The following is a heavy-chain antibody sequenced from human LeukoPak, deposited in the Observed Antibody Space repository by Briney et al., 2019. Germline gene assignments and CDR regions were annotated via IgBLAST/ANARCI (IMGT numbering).Heavy chain of an antibody. J-gene: IGHJ2*01. CDR3: ARQAVNYDFWRAYWYFDL. CDR1: GGSFSGYF. V-gene: IGHV4-34*01. CDR2: INHSGST. Sequence: PSETLSLTCAVYGGSFSGYFWSWIRQPPGKGLEWIGEINHSGSTNYNPSLKSRVTISVDTSKNQFSLKLSSVTAADTAVYYCARQAVNYDFWRAYWYFDLWGRGTLVTVSS. D-gene: IGHD3-3*01.